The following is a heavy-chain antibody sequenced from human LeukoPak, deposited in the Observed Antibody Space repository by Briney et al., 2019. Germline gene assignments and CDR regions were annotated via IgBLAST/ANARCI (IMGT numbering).Heavy chain of an antibody. D-gene: IGHD6-19*01. V-gene: IGHV4-4*02. CDR1: GGSISSSNW. J-gene: IGHJ4*02. CDR2: IYHSGST. Sequence: PSETLSLTCAVSGGSISSSNWWSWVRQPPGKGLEWIGEIYHSGSTNYNPSLKSRVTISVDTSKNQFSLKLSSVTAADTAVYYCARSSIAVAGNYYFDYWGQGTLVTVSS. CDR3: ARSSIAVAGNYYFDY.